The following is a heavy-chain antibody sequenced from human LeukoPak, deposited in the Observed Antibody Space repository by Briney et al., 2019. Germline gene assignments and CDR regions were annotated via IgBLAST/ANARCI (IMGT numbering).Heavy chain of an antibody. CDR1: GGSISSYY. J-gene: IGHJ6*03. V-gene: IGHV4-59*01. D-gene: IGHD2-2*01. CDR2: IYYSGST. Sequence: SETLSLTCTVSGGSISSYYWSRLRQPPGKGLEWIGYIYYSGSTNYNPSLKSRVTISVDTSKNQFSLKLSSVTAADTAVYYCARAPRTPRYCSSTSCYHGGYYYYYYMDVWGKGTTVTVSS. CDR3: ARAPRTPRYCSSTSCYHGGYYYYYYMDV.